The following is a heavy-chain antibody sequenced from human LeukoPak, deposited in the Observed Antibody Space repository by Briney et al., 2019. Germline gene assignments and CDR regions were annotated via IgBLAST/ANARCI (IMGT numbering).Heavy chain of an antibody. CDR1: GGSISSYY. D-gene: IGHD1-1*01. V-gene: IGHV4-59*01. CDR3: AREGTSGTHLNWFDP. CDR2: IYGSGST. J-gene: IGHJ5*02. Sequence: SETLSLTCTVSGGSISSYYWSWIRQPPGKGLEWIGHIYGSGSTNYNPSLKSRVTLSVDTSKNQFSLKLSSVTAADTAVYYCAREGTSGTHLNWFDPWGQGTLVTVST.